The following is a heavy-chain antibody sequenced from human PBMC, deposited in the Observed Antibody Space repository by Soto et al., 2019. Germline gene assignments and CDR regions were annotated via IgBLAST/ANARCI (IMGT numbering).Heavy chain of an antibody. Sequence: SETLSLTCSVSGASIRNYCWSWIRQPPGKGLQWIGYLCYSGTTHYNPSLKSRLTISVDTSKNQFSLKLNSVTAADTAVYYCARHRTPYSYGSGSYPYDAFDIWGQGTMVTVSS. D-gene: IGHD3-10*01. J-gene: IGHJ3*02. CDR2: LCYSGTT. CDR1: GASIRNYC. CDR3: ARHRTPYSYGSGSYPYDAFDI. V-gene: IGHV4-59*08.